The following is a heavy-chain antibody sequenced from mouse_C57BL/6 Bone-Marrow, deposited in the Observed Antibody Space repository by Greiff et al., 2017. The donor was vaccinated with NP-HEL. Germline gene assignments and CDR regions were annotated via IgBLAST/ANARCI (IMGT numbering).Heavy chain of an antibody. CDR1: GYTFTSYG. J-gene: IGHJ3*01. Sequence: VKLQESGAELARPGASVKLSCKASGYTFTSYGISWVKQRTGQGLEWIGEIYPRSGNTYYNEKFKGKATLTADKSSSTAYMELRSLTSEDSAVYFCARRPRAYWGQGTLVTVSA. V-gene: IGHV1-81*01. CDR2: IYPRSGNT. CDR3: ARRPRAY.